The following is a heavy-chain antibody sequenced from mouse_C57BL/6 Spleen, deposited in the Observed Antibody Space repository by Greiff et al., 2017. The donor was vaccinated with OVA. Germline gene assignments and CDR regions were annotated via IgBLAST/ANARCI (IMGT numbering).Heavy chain of an antibody. J-gene: IGHJ2*01. CDR1: GYSIPSGYY. V-gene: IGHV3-6*01. D-gene: IGHD1-1*01. CDR3: ARGHHYYGSSAYYFDY. Sequence: DVKLQESGPGLVKPSQSLSLTCSVTGYSIPSGYYWNWIRQFPGNKLEWMGYISYDGSNNYNPSLKNRISITRDTSKNQFFLKLNAVTTEDTATYYCARGHHYYGSSAYYFDYWGQGTTLTVSS. CDR2: ISYDGSN.